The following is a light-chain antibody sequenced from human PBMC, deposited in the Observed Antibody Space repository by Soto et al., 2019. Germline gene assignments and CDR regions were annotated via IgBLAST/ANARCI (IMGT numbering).Light chain of an antibody. Sequence: DILLTQSPSSLSASVGDRVTITCRASQNINTYLHWYQRKPGRAPNLLISGASVLLSGVPSRFVGSGSGTEFTLTVTSLQPDDFATYYCQQTYNTPRTFGQGTNVEAK. J-gene: IGKJ1*01. V-gene: IGKV1-39*01. CDR3: QQTYNTPRT. CDR2: GAS. CDR1: QNINTY.